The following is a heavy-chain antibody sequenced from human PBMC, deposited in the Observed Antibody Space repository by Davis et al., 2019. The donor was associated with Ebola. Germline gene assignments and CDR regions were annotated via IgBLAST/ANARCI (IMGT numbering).Heavy chain of an antibody. D-gene: IGHD2-2*02. CDR1: GYSFTSYW. J-gene: IGHJ6*02. CDR2: IYPADSDT. Sequence: ESLKISCKGSGYSFTSYWIGWVRQMPGKGLEWMGVIYPADSDTRYSPSFQGQVTISADESTSTAYLQWNSLKASDTAMYYCARSPGPAAIWGMDVWGQGTTVTVSS. CDR3: ARSPGPAAIWGMDV. V-gene: IGHV5-51*01.